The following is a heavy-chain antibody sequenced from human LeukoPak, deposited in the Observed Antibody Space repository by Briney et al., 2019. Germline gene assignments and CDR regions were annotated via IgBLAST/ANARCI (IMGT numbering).Heavy chain of an antibody. J-gene: IGHJ4*02. CDR2: ISSSGTTI. CDR3: ARHQVDTAMVRDPFDY. D-gene: IGHD5-18*01. Sequence: GGSLRLSCAASGFTFSDYYMSWIRQAPGKGLEWVSYISSSGTTIYYAHSVKGRFTISRDNAKNSLYLQMNSLRAEDTAVYYCARHQVDTAMVRDPFDYWGQGTLVTVSS. CDR1: GFTFSDYY. V-gene: IGHV3-11*01.